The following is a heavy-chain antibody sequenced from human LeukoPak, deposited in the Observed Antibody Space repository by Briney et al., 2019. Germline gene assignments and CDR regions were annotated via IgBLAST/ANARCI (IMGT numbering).Heavy chain of an antibody. D-gene: IGHD6-6*01. CDR1: GGSISSSSYY. J-gene: IGHJ4*02. CDR3: AIESIAARGDY. CDR2: IYTSGST. Sequence: SETLSLTCTVSGGSISSSSYYWGWIRQPPGKGLEWIGRIYTSGSTNYNPSLKSRVTISVDTFKNQFSLKLSSVTAADTAVYYCAIESIAARGDYWGQGTLVTVSS. V-gene: IGHV4-39*07.